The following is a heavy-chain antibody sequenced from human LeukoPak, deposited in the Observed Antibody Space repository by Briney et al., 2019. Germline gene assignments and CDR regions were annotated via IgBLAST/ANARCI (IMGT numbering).Heavy chain of an antibody. D-gene: IGHD3-10*01. V-gene: IGHV1-2*02. J-gene: IGHJ4*02. CDR2: INPNSGGT. CDR1: GYTFTDYY. Sequence: GASVNVSCKASGYTFTDYYMHWVRQAPGQGLEWMGWINPNSGGTNYAQKFQGRVTMTRDTSISTAYMELSRLRSDDTAVYYCAREIKADNYGSGSSPFDYWGQGTLVTVSS. CDR3: AREIKADNYGSGSSPFDY.